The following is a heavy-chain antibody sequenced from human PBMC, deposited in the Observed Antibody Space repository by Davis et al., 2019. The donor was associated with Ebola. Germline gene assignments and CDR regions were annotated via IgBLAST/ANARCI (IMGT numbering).Heavy chain of an antibody. CDR3: ARAQFPTTSDH. CDR2: INPHNGNT. CDR1: GYTFTSYG. D-gene: IGHD1-1*01. V-gene: IGHV1-18*01. J-gene: IGHJ4*02. Sequence: ASVKVSCKASGYTFTSYGISWVRQAPGQGLEWMGWINPHNGNTNYAQNVQGRVTMTTDTSTTTAYMEVGSLKSDDTAVYFCARAQFPTTSDHWGQGTLVTVSS.